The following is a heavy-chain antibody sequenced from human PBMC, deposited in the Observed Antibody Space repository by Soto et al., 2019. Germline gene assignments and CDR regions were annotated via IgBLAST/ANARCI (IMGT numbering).Heavy chain of an antibody. V-gene: IGHV1-18*01. Sequence: QGQVVQSGTEVREPGASVKVSCKVSGYTLTNFHINWVRQAPGQGLEWMGWISASNGNTKYAQKLQGRVTMTIDTPTXTXSMELRSLRSDDTAFYYCAKNSEHYYDRNGNNYFDPWGQGTLVTVSS. J-gene: IGHJ5*02. CDR3: AKNSEHYYDRNGNNYFDP. CDR1: GYTLTNFH. CDR2: ISASNGNT. D-gene: IGHD3-22*01.